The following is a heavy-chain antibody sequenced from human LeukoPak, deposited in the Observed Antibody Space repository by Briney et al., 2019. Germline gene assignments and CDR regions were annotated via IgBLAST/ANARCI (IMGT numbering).Heavy chain of an antibody. Sequence: GGSLRLSCAASGFTFSSYWMSWVRQAPGKGLERVANIKQDGSEKHYVDSVKGRFTISRDNAKDSLYPQMNSLRAEDTAVYYCATAAYNWNYYFDYWGQGTLVSVSS. CDR1: GFTFSSYW. J-gene: IGHJ4*02. CDR2: IKQDGSEK. V-gene: IGHV3-7*01. CDR3: ATAAYNWNYYFDY. D-gene: IGHD1-7*01.